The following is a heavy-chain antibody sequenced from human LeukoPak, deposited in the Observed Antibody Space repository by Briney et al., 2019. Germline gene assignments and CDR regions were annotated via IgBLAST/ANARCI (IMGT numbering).Heavy chain of an antibody. D-gene: IGHD3-10*01. CDR3: ARDRVPMKLLWFGELWDY. J-gene: IGHJ4*02. CDR2: ISGSGGNT. V-gene: IGHV3-23*01. Sequence: GGSLRLSCAVSGITLSNYGMSWVRQAPGKGLEWVSGISGSGGNTYYADSVKGRFTISRDNSKNTLYLQMNSLRAEDTAVYYCARDRVPMKLLWFGELWDYWGQGTLVTVSS. CDR1: GITLSNYG.